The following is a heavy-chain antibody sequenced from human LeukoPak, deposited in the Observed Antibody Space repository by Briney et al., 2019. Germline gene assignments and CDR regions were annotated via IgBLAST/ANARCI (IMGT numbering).Heavy chain of an antibody. CDR1: GFTFSIYA. Sequence: GGSLRLSCAASGFTFSIYAMHWVRQAPGKGLEWVAVIWYEGGNKYYADSVKGRFTISRDNSKNTLYLQMNSLRAEDTAVYYCARDGSYGDYVLTEESYYYGMDVWGQGTTVTVSS. CDR3: ARDGSYGDYVLTEESYYYGMDV. J-gene: IGHJ6*02. CDR2: IWYEGGNK. D-gene: IGHD4-17*01. V-gene: IGHV3-33*08.